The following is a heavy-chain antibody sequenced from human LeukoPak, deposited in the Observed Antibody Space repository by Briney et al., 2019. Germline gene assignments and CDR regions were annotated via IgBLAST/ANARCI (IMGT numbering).Heavy chain of an antibody. CDR3: ARVYYDSSGYGRNRLDYYYMDV. V-gene: IGHV1-69*05. Sequence: SVTVSCKASGGTFISYAISWVRQAPGQGLEWMGGIIPIFGTANYPQKFQGRVTITTNESTSTAYMELSSLRSEDTAVYYCARVYYDSSGYGRNRLDYYYMDVWGKGTTVTVSS. J-gene: IGHJ6*03. CDR1: GGTFISYA. CDR2: IIPIFGTA. D-gene: IGHD3-22*01.